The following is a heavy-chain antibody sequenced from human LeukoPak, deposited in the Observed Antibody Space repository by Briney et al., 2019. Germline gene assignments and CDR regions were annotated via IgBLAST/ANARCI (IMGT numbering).Heavy chain of an antibody. J-gene: IGHJ3*02. Sequence: GGSLRLSCAASGFTFSIYVVSWVRQAPGKGLEWVSVIRDSGDNRYYADAVKGRFTISRDNSKKTLHLQMNSLRAEDTAVYYCAKHGYNSGVYDAFDIWGQGTRVTVSS. D-gene: IGHD6-19*01. CDR1: GFTFSIYV. CDR2: IRDSGDNR. V-gene: IGHV3-23*01. CDR3: AKHGYNSGVYDAFDI.